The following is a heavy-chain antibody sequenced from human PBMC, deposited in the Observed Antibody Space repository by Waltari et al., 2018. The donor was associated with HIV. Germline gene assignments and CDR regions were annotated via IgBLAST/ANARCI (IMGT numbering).Heavy chain of an antibody. D-gene: IGHD4-17*01. CDR1: GGSISSGSYY. V-gene: IGHV4-61*02. CDR3: ARATGDSPFDY. J-gene: IGHJ4*02. CDR2: IYTSRST. Sequence: QVQLQESGPGLVKPSQHLSLTCPVSGGSISSGSYYWSWIRQPAGKGLEWIGRIYTSRSTNYNPSLKSRVTISVDTSKNQLSLKLSSVTAADTAVYYCARATGDSPFDYWGQGTLVTVSS.